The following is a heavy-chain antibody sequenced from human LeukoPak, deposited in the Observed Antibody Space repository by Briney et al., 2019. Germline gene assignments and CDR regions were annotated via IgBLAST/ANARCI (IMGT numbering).Heavy chain of an antibody. Sequence: ASVKVSCKASGYTFMYYIHWVRQAPGQGLEWMGIINPSGGSTSYAQKFQGRVTMTRDMSTSTVYMELSSLRSEDTAVYYCARDHYYDSSGYSDAFDIWGQGTMVTVSS. CDR1: GYTFMYY. J-gene: IGHJ3*02. V-gene: IGHV1-46*01. CDR3: ARDHYYDSSGYSDAFDI. D-gene: IGHD3-22*01. CDR2: INPSGGST.